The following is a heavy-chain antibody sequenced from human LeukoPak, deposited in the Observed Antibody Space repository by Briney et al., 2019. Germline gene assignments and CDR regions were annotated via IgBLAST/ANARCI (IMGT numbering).Heavy chain of an antibody. D-gene: IGHD2-2*01. CDR1: GFTFSSYG. CDR2: ISSSGSTI. V-gene: IGHV3-48*04. J-gene: IGHJ6*03. Sequence: PGRSLRLSCAASGFTFSSYGMHWVRQAPGKGLEWVSYISSSGSTIYYADSVKGRFTISRDNAKNSLYLQMNSLRAEDTAVYYCARALVPYCSSTSCYRSVYYYYYMDVWGKGTTVTVSS. CDR3: ARALVPYCSSTSCYRSVYYYYYMDV.